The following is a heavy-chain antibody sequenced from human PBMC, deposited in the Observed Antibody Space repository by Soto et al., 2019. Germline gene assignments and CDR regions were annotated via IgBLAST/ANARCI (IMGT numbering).Heavy chain of an antibody. V-gene: IGHV2-5*01. Sequence: SGPKLENTPQTLTLTCTFSGFSLSTSGVGVGWIRQPPGKALEWLALIYWNDDKRYSPSLKSRLTITKDASKNQVVLTMTNMDPVDTATYYCAHSPRGDWQQLVEYNFDYWGQGTLVTVSS. J-gene: IGHJ4*02. CDR2: IYWNDDK. CDR3: AHSPRGDWQQLVEYNFDY. CDR1: GFSLSTSGVG. D-gene: IGHD6-13*01.